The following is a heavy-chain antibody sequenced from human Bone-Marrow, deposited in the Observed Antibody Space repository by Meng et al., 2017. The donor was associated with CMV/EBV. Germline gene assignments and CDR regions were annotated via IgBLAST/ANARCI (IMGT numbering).Heavy chain of an antibody. V-gene: IGHV3-21*04. CDR1: GFTFSSYS. J-gene: IGHJ6*02. D-gene: IGHD1-14*01. CDR2: ISSSSSYI. CDR3: AKHHEGNPDYYYGMDV. Sequence: GGSLRLSCAASGFTFSSYSMNWVRQAPGKGLEWVSSISSSSSYIYYADSVKGRFTISRDNAKNSLYLQMNSLRAEDTAVYYCAKHHEGNPDYYYGMDVWGQGTTVTVSS.